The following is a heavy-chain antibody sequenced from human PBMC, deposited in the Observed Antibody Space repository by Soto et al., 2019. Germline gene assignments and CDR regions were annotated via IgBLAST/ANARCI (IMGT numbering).Heavy chain of an antibody. Sequence: SETLSLTCAVYGGSFSSYYWGWIRQPPGKGLEWIGSIYYSGSTYYNPSLKSRVTISVDTSKNQFSLKLSSVTAADTAVYYCARCPLGYCSSTSCYRAFDIWGQGTMVTVSS. CDR1: GGSFSSYY. J-gene: IGHJ3*02. D-gene: IGHD2-2*01. CDR2: IYYSGST. CDR3: ARCPLGYCSSTSCYRAFDI. V-gene: IGHV4-39*01.